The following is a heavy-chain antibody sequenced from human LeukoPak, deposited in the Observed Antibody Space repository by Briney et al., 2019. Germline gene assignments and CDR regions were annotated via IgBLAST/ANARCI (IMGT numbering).Heavy chain of an antibody. Sequence: GRSLRLSCAASGFTFSSYGMHWVRQAPGKGLEWVAVIWYDGSNKYYADSVKGRFTISRDNSKNTLYLQMNSLRAEDTAVYYCARERRAIVNWFDPWGQGTLVTVSS. CDR3: ARERRAIVNWFDP. CDR1: GFTFSSYG. V-gene: IGHV3-33*01. D-gene: IGHD1-26*01. CDR2: IWYDGSNK. J-gene: IGHJ5*02.